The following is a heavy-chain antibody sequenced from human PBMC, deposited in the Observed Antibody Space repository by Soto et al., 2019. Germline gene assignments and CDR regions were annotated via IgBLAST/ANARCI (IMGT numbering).Heavy chain of an antibody. CDR1: GYTFTSYG. Sequence: GASVKVSCKASGYTFTSYGISWVRQAPGQGLEWMGWISAYNGNTNYAQKLQGRVTMTTDTSTGTAYMELRSLRSDDTAVYYCARAGYSNYGTFYYYYYMDVWGKGTTVTVSS. D-gene: IGHD4-4*01. V-gene: IGHV1-18*01. CDR2: ISAYNGNT. J-gene: IGHJ6*03. CDR3: ARAGYSNYGTFYYYYYMDV.